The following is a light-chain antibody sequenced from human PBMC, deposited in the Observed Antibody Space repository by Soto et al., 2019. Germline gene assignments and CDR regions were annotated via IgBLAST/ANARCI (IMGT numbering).Light chain of an antibody. V-gene: IGKV3-11*02. CDR2: DAS. J-gene: IGKJ2*01. CDR1: QDVSIF. CDR3: QQRSTWLYT. Sequence: ILLAHSPATLSLSPGERATLSGTASQDVSIFLAWYQQKPGQAPRLLIHDASNRATGVPARFSGSGSGRDFTLTITSLEPEDFAVYYCQQRSTWLYTFGQGTKREV.